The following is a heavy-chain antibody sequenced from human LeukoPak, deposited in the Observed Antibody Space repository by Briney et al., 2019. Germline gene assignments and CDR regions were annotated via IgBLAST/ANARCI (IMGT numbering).Heavy chain of an antibody. J-gene: IGHJ5*02. CDR3: ARDESDPAGGFDP. V-gene: IGHV3-21*01. CDR1: GFTFSSYS. CDR2: ISSSSSYI. D-gene: IGHD3-10*01. Sequence: GGSLRLSCAAFGFTFSSYSMNWVRQAPGKGLEWVSSISSSSSYIYYADSVKGRFTISRDNAKNSLYLQMNSLRAEDTAVYYCARDESDPAGGFDPWGQGTLVTVSS.